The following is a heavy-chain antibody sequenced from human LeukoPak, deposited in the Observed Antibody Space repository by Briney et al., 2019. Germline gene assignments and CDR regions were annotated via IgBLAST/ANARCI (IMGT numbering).Heavy chain of an antibody. CDR2: IWYDGSNK. J-gene: IGHJ4*02. V-gene: IGHV3-33*01. CDR1: GFTFSSYG. D-gene: IGHD1-7*01. CDR3: ARDRPQWGTGTTPPGY. Sequence: GGSLRLSCAASGFTFSSYGMHWVRQAPGKGLEWVAVIWYDGSNKYYADSVKGRFTISRDNSKNTLYLQMNSLRAEDMAVYYCARDRPQWGTGTTPPGYWGQGTLVTVSS.